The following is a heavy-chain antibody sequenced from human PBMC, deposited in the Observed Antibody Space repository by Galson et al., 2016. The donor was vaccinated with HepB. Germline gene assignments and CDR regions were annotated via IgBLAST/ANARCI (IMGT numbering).Heavy chain of an antibody. CDR1: EFTFSDSY. J-gene: IGHJ6*02. V-gene: IGHV3-11*01. CDR3: ARGPYRGPYSSSWHQGPGIYSYYGMDV. CDR2: ISTSGSTI. D-gene: IGHD6-13*01. Sequence: SLRLSCAASEFTFSDSYMSWIRQAPGKGLEWVSYISTSGSTIYYADSLQGRFTISRDHAKNSLYLQMNSLRAEDTAVYYCARGPYRGPYSSSWHQGPGIYSYYGMDVWGQGTTVTVSS.